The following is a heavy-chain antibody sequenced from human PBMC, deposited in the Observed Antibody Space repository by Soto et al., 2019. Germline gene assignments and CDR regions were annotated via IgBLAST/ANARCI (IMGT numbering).Heavy chain of an antibody. CDR3: TRGPRSTSTGTGAF. D-gene: IGHD1-1*01. V-gene: IGHV3-74*01. CDR1: GLTVWMYW. CDR2: INDDGIST. J-gene: IGHJ4*02. Sequence: PCWSLRLACAACGLTVWMYWVHLSLKVQGKGPEWVSRINDDGISTNYADSVKGRFTISGDNAKNTLYLQMNALRVEDTAVYYCTRGPRSTSTGTGAFWGQGTLVTVSS.